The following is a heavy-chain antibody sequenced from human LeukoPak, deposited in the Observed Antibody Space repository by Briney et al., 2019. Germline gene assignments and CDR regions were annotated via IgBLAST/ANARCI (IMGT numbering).Heavy chain of an antibody. Sequence: ASVKVSCKASGYTFTSYDINWVRQAPGQGLEWMGRINPNSGGTNYAQKFQGRVTMTRDTSISTAYMELSRLRSDDTAMYYCAREVYGSNFDYWGQGTLVTVSS. V-gene: IGHV1-2*06. D-gene: IGHD1-26*01. J-gene: IGHJ4*02. CDR2: INPNSGGT. CDR3: AREVYGSNFDY. CDR1: GYTFTSYD.